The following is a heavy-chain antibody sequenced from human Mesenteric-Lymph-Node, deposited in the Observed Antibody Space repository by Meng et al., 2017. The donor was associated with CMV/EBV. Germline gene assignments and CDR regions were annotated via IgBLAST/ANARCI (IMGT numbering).Heavy chain of an antibody. CDR2: IYYSGST. V-gene: IGHV4-31*03. CDR1: GGSISSGGYY. J-gene: IGHJ4*02. D-gene: IGHD3-22*01. Sequence: SETLSLTCTVSGGSISSGGYYWSWIRQHPGKGLEWIGYIYYSGSTYYNPSLKSRVTISVDTSKNQFSLKLSSVTAADTAVYYCARAYDSSGYYYPTPLDYWGQGTLVTVSS. CDR3: ARAYDSSGYYYPTPLDY.